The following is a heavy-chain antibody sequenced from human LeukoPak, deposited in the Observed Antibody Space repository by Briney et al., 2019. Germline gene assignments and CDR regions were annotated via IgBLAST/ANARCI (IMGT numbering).Heavy chain of an antibody. V-gene: IGHV3-30*02. Sequence: GGSLRLSCAASGFTFSSYAMNWVRQAPGKGLEWVAFIRYDGSNKYYADSVKGRFTISRDNSKNTLYLQMNSLRAEDTAVYYCAHTSVAVIPQNYFDYWGQGTLVTVSS. CDR1: GFTFSSYA. D-gene: IGHD3-22*01. J-gene: IGHJ4*02. CDR2: IRYDGSNK. CDR3: AHTSVAVIPQNYFDY.